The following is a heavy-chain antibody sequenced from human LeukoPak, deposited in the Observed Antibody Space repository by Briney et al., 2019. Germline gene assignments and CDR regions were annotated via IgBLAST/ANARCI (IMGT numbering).Heavy chain of an antibody. V-gene: IGHV3-30*02. CDR2: IRYDGSNK. D-gene: IGHD6-13*01. J-gene: IGHJ5*02. CDR1: GFTFSSYG. CDR3: AKDSTSSSWQLGYNWFDP. Sequence: GGSLRLSCAASGFTFSSYGMHWVRQAPGKGLEWVAFIRYDGSNKYCADSVKGRFTISRDNSKNTLYLQMNSLRAEDTAVYYCAKDSTSSSWQLGYNWFDPWGQGTLVTVSS.